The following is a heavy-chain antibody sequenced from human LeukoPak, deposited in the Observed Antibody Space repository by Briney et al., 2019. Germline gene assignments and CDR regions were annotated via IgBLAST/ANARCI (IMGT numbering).Heavy chain of an antibody. CDR1: GGSISSYY. J-gene: IGHJ4*02. Sequence: SEILSLTCTVSGGSISSYYWSWIRQPPGKGLEWIGYIYYSGSTSYNPSLKSRVTISVDTSKNQFSLKLSSVTAADTAVYYCARGNNYHFDYWGQGTLVTVSS. CDR2: IYYSGST. CDR3: ARGNNYHFDY. V-gene: IGHV4-59*08. D-gene: IGHD4-4*01.